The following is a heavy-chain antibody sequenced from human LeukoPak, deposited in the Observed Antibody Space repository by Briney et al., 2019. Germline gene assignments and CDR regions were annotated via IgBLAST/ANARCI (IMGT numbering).Heavy chain of an antibody. CDR2: IYYTGST. CDR1: GGSINNYW. J-gene: IGHJ4*02. CDR3: ARAHYSSGHYSN. D-gene: IGHD3-22*01. Sequence: SETLSLTCTVSGGSINNYWWSWIRQPPGKGLEWIGYIYYTGSTNYNPSLKSRVTISVDTSKNQFSLKLSSVTAADTAVYYCARAHYSSGHYSNWGQGTLVTVSS. V-gene: IGHV4-59*01.